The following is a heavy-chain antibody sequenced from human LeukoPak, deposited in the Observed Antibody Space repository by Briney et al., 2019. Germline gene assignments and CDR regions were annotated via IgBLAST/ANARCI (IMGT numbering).Heavy chain of an antibody. CDR1: GFTFSSYS. V-gene: IGHV3-23*01. Sequence: GGSLRLSCAASGFTFSSYSMNWVRQAPGKGLEWVSAISGSGGSTYYADSVKGRFTISRDNSENTLYLQMNSLRAEDTAVYYCAKGMSSSWNYFDYWGQGTLVTVSS. CDR2: ISGSGGST. D-gene: IGHD6-13*01. CDR3: AKGMSSSWNYFDY. J-gene: IGHJ4*02.